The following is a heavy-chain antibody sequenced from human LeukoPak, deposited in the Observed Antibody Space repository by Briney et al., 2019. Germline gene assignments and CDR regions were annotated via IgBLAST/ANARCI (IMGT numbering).Heavy chain of an antibody. V-gene: IGHV1-69*01. CDR3: ARDRDYGSGSYPYYYYMDV. CDR2: IIPIFGTA. Sequence: GASVKVSCKASGGTFSSYAISWVRQAPGQGLEWMGGIIPIFGTANYAQKFQGRVTITADESTSTAYMELSSLRSEDTAVYYCARDRDYGSGSYPYYYYMDVWGKGTTVTISS. D-gene: IGHD3-10*01. CDR1: GGTFSSYA. J-gene: IGHJ6*03.